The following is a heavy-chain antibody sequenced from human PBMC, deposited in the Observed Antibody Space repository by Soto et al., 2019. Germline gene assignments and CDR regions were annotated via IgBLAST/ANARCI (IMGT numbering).Heavy chain of an antibody. Sequence: GASVKVSCKVSGYTLTELSMHWVRQAPGKGLEWMGGFDPEDGETIYAQKFQGRVTMTEDTSTDTAYMELSSLRSEDTAVYYCATRYYDILTGYPYYYYGMDVWGQGTTVTVSS. V-gene: IGHV1-24*01. CDR2: FDPEDGET. CDR3: ATRYYDILTGYPYYYYGMDV. D-gene: IGHD3-9*01. CDR1: GYTLTELS. J-gene: IGHJ6*02.